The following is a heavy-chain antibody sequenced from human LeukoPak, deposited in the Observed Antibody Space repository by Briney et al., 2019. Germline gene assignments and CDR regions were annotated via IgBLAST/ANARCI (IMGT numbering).Heavy chain of an antibody. CDR2: ISGSGGST. D-gene: IGHD4-23*01. CDR1: GFTFSIYA. Sequence: GGSLRLSCAASGFTFSIYAMTWVRQAPGKGLEWVSTISGSGGSTDYADSVKGRFTISRDNSKNTLNLQMNSLRAEDTAVYYCAKDQPSGRRWSTGNAAFDIWGQGTMVTVSS. CDR3: AKDQPSGRRWSTGNAAFDI. J-gene: IGHJ3*02. V-gene: IGHV3-23*01.